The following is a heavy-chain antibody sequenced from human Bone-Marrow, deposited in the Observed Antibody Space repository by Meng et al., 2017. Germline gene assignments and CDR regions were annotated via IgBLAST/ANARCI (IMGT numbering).Heavy chain of an antibody. V-gene: IGHV4-31*03. J-gene: IGHJ1*01. CDR1: CGSISSGGYY. D-gene: IGHD6-13*01. CDR3: ARGPLSAAGTMGYFQH. Sequence: QGQVQESGPGLVTPSQTPSLTCTVSCGSISSGGYYWSWIRQYPGKGLEWIGYIYYSGSTYYNPSLKSRVTISVDTSKNQFSLKLSSVTAADTAVYYCARGPLSAAGTMGYFQHWGQGTLVTVSS. CDR2: IYYSGST.